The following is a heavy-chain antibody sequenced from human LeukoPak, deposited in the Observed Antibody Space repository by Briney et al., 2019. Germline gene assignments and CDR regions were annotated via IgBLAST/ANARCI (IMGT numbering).Heavy chain of an antibody. J-gene: IGHJ6*02. CDR1: GLGLGQYE. D-gene: IGHD1-14*01. CDR3: AKDFPHWYEVPHGMDV. CDR2: ISVRAATI. V-gene: IGHV3-48*03. Sequence: GGSLKLSWAASGLGLGQYEINWVRKAPGKGLEWIAYISVRAATIYYGDSAEGRFTISRDDAKNSLYLQMNGLRVEDTAIYYCAKDFPHWYEVPHGMDVWGQGTTVTV.